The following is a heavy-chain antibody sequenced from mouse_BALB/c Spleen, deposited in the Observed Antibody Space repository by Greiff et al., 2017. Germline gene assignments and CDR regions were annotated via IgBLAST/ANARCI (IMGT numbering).Heavy chain of an antibody. V-gene: IGHV1-9*01. CDR2: ILPGSGST. Sequence: VKLQQSGAELMKPGASVKISCKATGYTFSSYWIEWVKQRPGHGLEWIGEILPGSGSTNYNEKFKGKATFTADTSSNTAYMQLSSLTSEDSAVYYCARRRNAMDYWGQGTSVTVSS. J-gene: IGHJ4*01. CDR1: GYTFSSYW. CDR3: ARRRNAMDY.